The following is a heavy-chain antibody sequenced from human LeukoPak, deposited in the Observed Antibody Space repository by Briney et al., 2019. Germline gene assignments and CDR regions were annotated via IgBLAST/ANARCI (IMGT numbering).Heavy chain of an antibody. J-gene: IGHJ4*02. CDR2: INPSGGST. D-gene: IGHD6-19*01. CDR3: ATLIAVAGPFDY. V-gene: IGHV1-46*03. CDR1: GYTFTSYY. Sequence: GASVKVSCKASGYTFTSYYMHWVRQAPGQGREGMGIINPSGGSTSYAQKFQGRVTMTRDTSTSTVYMELSSLRSEDTAVYYCATLIAVAGPFDYWGQGTLVTVSS.